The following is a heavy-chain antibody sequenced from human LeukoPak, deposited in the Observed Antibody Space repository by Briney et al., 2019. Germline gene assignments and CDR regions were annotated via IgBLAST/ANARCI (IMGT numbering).Heavy chain of an antibody. V-gene: IGHV3-7*01. CDR2: IKPDGSAE. CDR1: GFTFSSNW. Sequence: GGSLRLSCATSGFTFSSNWMSWVRHVPGRGLDWVANIKPDGSAEYYAASVKGRFTVSRDNAKNSLYLQMNSLRVEDTAVYYCARAGDFWSGPLSQRRPVPAGMDVWGQGTTVTVSS. D-gene: IGHD3-3*01. CDR3: ARAGDFWSGPLSQRRPVPAGMDV. J-gene: IGHJ6*02.